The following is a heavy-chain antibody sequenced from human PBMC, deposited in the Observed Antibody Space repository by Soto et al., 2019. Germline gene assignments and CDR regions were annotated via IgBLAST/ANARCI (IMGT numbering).Heavy chain of an antibody. CDR1: GYTLTELS. Sequence: SCKVSGYTLTELSMSWVRQAPGKGLDWVSAITGSGATMYYADSVKGRFTISRDKSQNKVNLQLNSLRAEDTAIYYCARGRSSGWYRWLDPWGQGILVTVSS. J-gene: IGHJ5*02. V-gene: IGHV3-23*01. CDR2: ITGSGATM. CDR3: ARGRSSGWYRWLDP. D-gene: IGHD6-19*01.